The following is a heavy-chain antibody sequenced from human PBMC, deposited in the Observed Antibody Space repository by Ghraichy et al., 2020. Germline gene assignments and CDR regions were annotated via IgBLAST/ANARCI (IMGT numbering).Heavy chain of an antibody. CDR1: GDSVSRNF. D-gene: IGHD5-24*01. CDR3: ASSRDDQDSLGAFDV. CDR2: IYYSGTT. V-gene: IGHV4-59*02. J-gene: IGHJ3*01. Sequence: SQTLSLTCTVSGDSVSRNFWTWVRQPPGKGLEWIGYIYYSGTTSYNPSLKSRVTISLDTSKNQFSLKLTSVTAADTAVYYGASSRDDQDSLGAFDVWGQGTMVTVSS.